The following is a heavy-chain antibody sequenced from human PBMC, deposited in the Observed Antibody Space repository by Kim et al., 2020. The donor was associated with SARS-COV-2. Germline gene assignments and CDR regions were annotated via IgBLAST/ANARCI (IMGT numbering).Heavy chain of an antibody. CDR2: ISGSGGST. D-gene: IGHD6-13*01. Sequence: GGSLRLSCAASGFTFSSYAMSWVRQAPGKGLEWVSAISGSGGSTYYADSVKGRFTISRDNSKNTLYLQMNSLRAEDTAVYYCAIPQTIAAAALWGFDYWGQGTLVTVSS. J-gene: IGHJ4*02. CDR3: AIPQTIAAAALWGFDY. CDR1: GFTFSSYA. V-gene: IGHV3-23*01.